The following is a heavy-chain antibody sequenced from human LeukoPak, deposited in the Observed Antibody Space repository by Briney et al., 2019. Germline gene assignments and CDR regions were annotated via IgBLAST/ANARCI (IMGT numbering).Heavy chain of an antibody. CDR1: GYSISSGYY. CDR2: IYHSGST. V-gene: IGHV4-38-2*02. D-gene: IGHD2-21*01. Sequence: SETLSLTCTVSGYSISSGYYWGWIRQPPGKGLEWIGSIYHSGSTYYNPSLKSRVTISVDTSKNQFSLKLSSVTAADTAVYYCARSQLVVIATAFDYWGQGTLVTASS. CDR3: ARSQLVVIATAFDY. J-gene: IGHJ4*02.